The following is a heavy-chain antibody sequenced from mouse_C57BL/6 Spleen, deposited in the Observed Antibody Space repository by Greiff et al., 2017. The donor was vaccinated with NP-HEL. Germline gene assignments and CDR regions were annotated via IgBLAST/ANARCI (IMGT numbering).Heavy chain of an antibody. J-gene: IGHJ2*01. CDR2: IYPGDGDT. V-gene: IGHV1-80*01. CDR3: ARFYDTYSFDY. D-gene: IGHD2-3*01. Sequence: QVQLQQSGAELVKPGASVKISCKASGYAFSSYWMNWVKQRPGKGLEWIGQIYPGDGDTNYNGKFKGKATLTADKSSSTAYMQLSSLTSEDSAVYFCARFYDTYSFDYWGQGTTLTVSS. CDR1: GYAFSSYW.